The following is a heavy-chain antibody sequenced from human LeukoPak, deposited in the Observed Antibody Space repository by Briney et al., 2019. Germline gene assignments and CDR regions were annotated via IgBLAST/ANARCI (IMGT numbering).Heavy chain of an antibody. V-gene: IGHV3-48*01. D-gene: IGHD3-3*01. J-gene: IGHJ4*02. CDR1: GFTVSSNY. CDR2: ISSSSSII. CDR3: ARGGITIFGEATTPFDY. Sequence: GGSLRLSCAASGFTVSSNYMSWVRQAPGKGLEWVSYISSSSSIIYYADSVKGRFTISRDNAKSSLYLQLNSLRAEDTAVYYCARGGITIFGEATTPFDYWGQGTLVTVSS.